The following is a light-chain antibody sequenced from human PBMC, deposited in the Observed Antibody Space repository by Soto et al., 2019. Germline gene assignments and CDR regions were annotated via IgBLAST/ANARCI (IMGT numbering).Light chain of an antibody. CDR1: QSVSNTY. CDR3: QQYGSSPLYT. Sequence: EIVLRQSPGTLSLSPGERATLSCKASQSVSNTYLAWYQQISGQAPRLLIYGASTRATGIPERFSGSRSGTDFTLTISRLEPEDFAVYYCQQYGSSPLYTFGQGTRLEIK. CDR2: GAS. V-gene: IGKV3-20*01. J-gene: IGKJ2*01.